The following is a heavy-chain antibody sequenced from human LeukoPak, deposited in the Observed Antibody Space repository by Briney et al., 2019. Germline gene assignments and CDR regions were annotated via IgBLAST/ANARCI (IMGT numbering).Heavy chain of an antibody. Sequence: EASVKVSCKASVGIFSSYGISWVQQAPGQGLEWMGGIIPIFGTANYAQKFQGRVTITADKSTSTAYMELSSLRSEDTAVYYCASLQGGYCSSTSCPEIDYWGQGTLVTVSS. D-gene: IGHD2-2*01. V-gene: IGHV1-69*06. CDR3: ASLQGGYCSSTSCPEIDY. J-gene: IGHJ4*02. CDR2: IIPIFGTA. CDR1: VGIFSSYG.